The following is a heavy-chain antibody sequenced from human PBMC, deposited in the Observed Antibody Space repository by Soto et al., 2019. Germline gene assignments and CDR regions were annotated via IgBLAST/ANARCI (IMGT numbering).Heavy chain of an antibody. Sequence: QVQLVESGGGVVQPGGSLRLSCAASGFTFSSHAMHWFRQAPGKGLEWVTVISADGRRKFYAESVKGRLTISRDNLKNTLSLQMNSLRDEDTAFYYCARDVGVGGSVCTPDHWGQGTLVTVSS. CDR3: ARDVGVGGSVCTPDH. CDR2: ISADGRRK. D-gene: IGHD2-2*01. J-gene: IGHJ4*02. CDR1: GFTFSSHA. V-gene: IGHV3-30*04.